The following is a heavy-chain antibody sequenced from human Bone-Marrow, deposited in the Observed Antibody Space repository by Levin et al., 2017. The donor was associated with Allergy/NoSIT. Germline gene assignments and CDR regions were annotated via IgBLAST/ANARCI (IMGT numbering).Heavy chain of an antibody. CDR2: ISWNSGSL. J-gene: IGHJ5*02. Sequence: GGSLRLSCAASGFTFGDYAMHWVRQVPGKGLEWVSGISWNSGSLGYAESVKGRLTFSRANAKNSLYLQMSSLRPEDTALYFCTKDSNNYYDSIDNWCDRWGQGTLVTASS. V-gene: IGHV3-9*01. CDR1: GFTFGDYA. D-gene: IGHD3-22*01. CDR3: TKDSNNYYDSIDNWCDR.